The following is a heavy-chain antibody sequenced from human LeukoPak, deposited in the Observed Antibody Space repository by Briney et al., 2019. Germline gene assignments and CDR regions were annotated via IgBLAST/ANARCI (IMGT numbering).Heavy chain of an antibody. CDR1: GFTFSSYS. J-gene: IGHJ6*03. CDR3: GRDRSCTGGSCYMDV. D-gene: IGHD2-15*01. Sequence: WGSLRLSSAASGFTFSSYSMNWVRQGPGKGLECVSTISSSSSYIYYADSVKGRFTISRDNSKNTLSLQMSSLRVEDTAVYYCGRDRSCTGGSCYMDVWGRGTTVTVSS. V-gene: IGHV3-21*04. CDR2: ISSSSSYI.